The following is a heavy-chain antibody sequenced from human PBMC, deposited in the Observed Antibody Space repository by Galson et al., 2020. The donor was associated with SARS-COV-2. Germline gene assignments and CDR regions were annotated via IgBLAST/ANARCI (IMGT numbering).Heavy chain of an antibody. CDR3: ARGPETFRYVGGSTGRGDYLEN. V-gene: IGHV1-69*06. J-gene: IGHJ4*02. D-gene: IGHD3-9*01. CDR2: IIPLFGTP. CDR1: VGPFATYA. Sequence: ASVKVSCKTSVGPFATYAISWVRQAPGQGLEWMGRIIPLFGTPNYAQRFQGRVTITAEKSTTTAYMGLRSLTSEDTAVYYCARGPETFRYVGGSTGRGDYLENWGQGVLVTVCS.